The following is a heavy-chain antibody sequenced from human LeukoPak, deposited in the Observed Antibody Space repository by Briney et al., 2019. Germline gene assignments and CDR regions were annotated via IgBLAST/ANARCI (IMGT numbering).Heavy chain of an antibody. J-gene: IGHJ6*02. CDR2: IIPILGIA. CDR1: GGTFSSYA. Sequence: ASVKVSCKASGGTFSSYAISWVRQAPGQGLEWMGRIIPILGIANYAQKFQCRVTITADKSTSTAYMELSSLRSEDTAVYYCARAPYSSSWYLYGMDVWGQGTTVTVSS. V-gene: IGHV1-69*04. D-gene: IGHD6-13*01. CDR3: ARAPYSSSWYLYGMDV.